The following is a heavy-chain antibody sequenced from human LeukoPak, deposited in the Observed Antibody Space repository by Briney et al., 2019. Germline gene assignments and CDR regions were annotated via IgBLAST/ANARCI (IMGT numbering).Heavy chain of an antibody. CDR3: AREDIQLWPRRHYYMDV. D-gene: IGHD5-18*01. Sequence: PSETLSLTCTVSGGSISSYYWSWIRQPAGKGLEWIGRIYTSGSTNYNPSLKSRVTMSVDTSKKQFSLKLSSVTAADTAVYYCAREDIQLWPRRHYYMDVWGKGTTVTVSS. V-gene: IGHV4-4*07. CDR2: IYTSGST. CDR1: GGSISSYY. J-gene: IGHJ6*03.